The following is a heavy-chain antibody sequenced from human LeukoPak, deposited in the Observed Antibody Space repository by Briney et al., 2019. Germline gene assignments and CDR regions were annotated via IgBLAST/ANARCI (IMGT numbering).Heavy chain of an antibody. CDR2: ISSSSSYI. D-gene: IGHD3-10*01. CDR1: GFTLSSYS. V-gene: IGHV3-21*01. CDR3: ARDSGSDAFDI. J-gene: IGHJ3*02. Sequence: GGSLRLSCAASGFTLSSYSMNWIRQAPGKGLEWVSSISSSSSYIYYADSVKGRFTISRDNAKNSLYLQMNSLRAEDTAVYYCARDSGSDAFDIWGQGTMVTVSS.